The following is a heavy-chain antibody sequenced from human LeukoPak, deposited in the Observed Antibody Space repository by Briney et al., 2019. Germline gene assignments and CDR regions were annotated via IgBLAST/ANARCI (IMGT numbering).Heavy chain of an antibody. V-gene: IGHV3-21*01. CDR1: GFTFSSYS. J-gene: IGHJ4*02. CDR3: ARGRGDIVVVPAAG. CDR2: ISGSSSYI. Sequence: GGSLRLSCAASGFTFSSYSMNWVRQAPGKGLEWVSSISGSSSYIYYADSVKGRFTISRDNAKNSLYLQMNSLRAEDTAVYYCARGRGDIVVVPAAGWGQGTLVTVSS. D-gene: IGHD2-2*01.